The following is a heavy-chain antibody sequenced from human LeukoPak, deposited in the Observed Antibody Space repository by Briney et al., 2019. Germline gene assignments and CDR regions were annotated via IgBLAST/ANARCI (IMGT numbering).Heavy chain of an antibody. V-gene: IGHV3-30*18. CDR2: ISSDGGNK. J-gene: IGHJ4*02. D-gene: IGHD4-17*01. CDR1: GFTFSTFG. Sequence: PGGSLRLSCAASGFTFSTFGMNWARQAPGKGLEWVAVISSDGGNKHYAGSVKGRFTISRDNSKNTLSLQMNSLRAEDTAVYYCAKDQAAYGDYDFDYWGQGTLVTVSP. CDR3: AKDQAAYGDYDFDY.